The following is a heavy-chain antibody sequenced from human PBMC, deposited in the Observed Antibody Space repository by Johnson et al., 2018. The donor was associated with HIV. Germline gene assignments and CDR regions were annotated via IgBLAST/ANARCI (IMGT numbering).Heavy chain of an antibody. D-gene: IGHD6-19*01. CDR1: GFTVSSNY. V-gene: IGHV3-66*01. CDR2: IYSGGST. CDR3: AKGLIPVAGTTAFDI. Sequence: VQLVESGGGLVQPGGSLRLSCAASGFTVSSNYMSWVRQAPGKGLEWVSVIYSGGSTYYADSVKGRFTISRDNSKNTLYLKLNSLRAEDTAVYYCAKGLIPVAGTTAFDIWRQGTMVTVSS. J-gene: IGHJ3*02.